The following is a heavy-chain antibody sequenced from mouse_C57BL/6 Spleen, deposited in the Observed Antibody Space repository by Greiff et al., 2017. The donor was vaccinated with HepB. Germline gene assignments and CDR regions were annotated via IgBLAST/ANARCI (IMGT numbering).Heavy chain of an antibody. CDR3: ARSLIW. CDR1: GYAFSSSW. V-gene: IGHV1-82*01. J-gene: IGHJ2*01. Sequence: VQLQQSGPELVKPGASVKISCKASGYAFSSSWMNWVKQRPGKGLEWIGRIYPGDGDTNYNGKFKGKATLTADTSSSTAYMQLSSLTSEDSAVYCCARSLIWWGQGTTLTVAS. CDR2: IYPGDGDT. D-gene: IGHD6-5*01.